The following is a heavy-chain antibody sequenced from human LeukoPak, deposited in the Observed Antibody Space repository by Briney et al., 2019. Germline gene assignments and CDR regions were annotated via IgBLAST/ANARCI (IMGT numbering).Heavy chain of an antibody. CDR1: GFIFSSYW. J-gene: IGHJ4*02. CDR3: ARVGYNYGYDY. V-gene: IGHV3-74*01. D-gene: IGHD5-18*01. CDR2: INPDGSST. Sequence: GGSLRLSCAASGFIFSSYWMHWVRQAPGKRLVWVSRINPDGSSTTYADSVKGRFTISRDNAKNTLSLQMNSLRAEDTAVYYCARVGYNYGYDYWGQGTLVTVSS.